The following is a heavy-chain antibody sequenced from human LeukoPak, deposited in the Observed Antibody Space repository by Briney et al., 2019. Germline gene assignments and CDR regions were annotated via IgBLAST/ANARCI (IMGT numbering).Heavy chain of an antibody. CDR1: GGTFSSYA. CDR2: IIPIFGTA. V-gene: IGHV1-69*05. CDR3: ARAGYSSSSTRYYYYYMDV. Sequence: ASVKVSCKASGGTFSSYAISWVRQAPGQGLEWMGGIIPIFGTANYAQKFQGRVTITTDESTSTAYMELSSLRSEDTAVYYCARAGYSSSSTRYYYYYMDVRGKGTTVTVSS. J-gene: IGHJ6*03. D-gene: IGHD6-6*01.